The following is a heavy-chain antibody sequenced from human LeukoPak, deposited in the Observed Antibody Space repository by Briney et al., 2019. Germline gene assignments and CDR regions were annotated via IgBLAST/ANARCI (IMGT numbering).Heavy chain of an antibody. J-gene: IGHJ4*02. CDR3: SRDPPSYRSGYYSPLAY. CDR1: EYTFTSYY. D-gene: IGHD3-22*01. Sequence: SVKVSCKASEYTFTSYYMHCVPQAPGQGLEWMGIINPSGGSTSSAQKFQGRVTITRDTSTTTVYMELSSLRSEDTAVYYCSRDPPSYRSGYYSPLAYWGQGTLVTVSS. V-gene: IGHV1-46*03. CDR2: INPSGGST.